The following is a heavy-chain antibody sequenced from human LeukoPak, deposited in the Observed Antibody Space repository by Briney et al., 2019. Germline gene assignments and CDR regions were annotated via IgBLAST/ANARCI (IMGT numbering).Heavy chain of an antibody. V-gene: IGHV4-39*01. Sequence: SETLSLTCTVSGGSISSRNYYWGWIRQPPGKGLEWVGSIYYSGSTYYNPSLKSRVTISVDTSKNQSSLKLSSVTAADTAVYYCARRGYSLREYFQHWGQGTLVTVSS. CDR3: ARRGYSLREYFQH. CDR2: IYYSGST. D-gene: IGHD2-15*01. CDR1: GGSISSRNYY. J-gene: IGHJ1*01.